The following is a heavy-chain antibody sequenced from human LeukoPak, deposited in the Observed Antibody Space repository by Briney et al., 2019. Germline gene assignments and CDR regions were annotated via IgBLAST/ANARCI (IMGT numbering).Heavy chain of an antibody. CDR1: GFTFSSYG. V-gene: IGHV3-33*01. J-gene: IGHJ4*02. CDR2: IWYDGSNK. CDR3: ARDRAAADLDY. D-gene: IGHD6-13*01. Sequence: GRSLRLSCAASGFTFSSYGMHWVRQAPGKGLEWVAVIWYDGSNKFYADSVKGRFTISRDNSKNTLYLQMNSLRAEDTAVYYCARDRAAADLDYWGQGTLVTVSS.